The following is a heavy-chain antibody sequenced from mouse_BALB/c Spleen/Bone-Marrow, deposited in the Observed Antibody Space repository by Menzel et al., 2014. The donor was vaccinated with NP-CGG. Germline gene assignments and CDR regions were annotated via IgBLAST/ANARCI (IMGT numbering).Heavy chain of an antibody. CDR2: INPSNGGT. Sequence: VQVVESGAELVKPGASVKLSCKASGYTFTSFYMYWVKQRPGQGLEWIGGINPSNGGTNFNEKFKSKATLTLDKSSSTAYMQLSSLTSEDSAVYYCTRGSYGSSQYYFDYWGQGTTLTVSS. V-gene: IGHV1S81*02. CDR1: GYTFTSFY. J-gene: IGHJ2*01. CDR3: TRGSYGSSQYYFDY. D-gene: IGHD1-1*01.